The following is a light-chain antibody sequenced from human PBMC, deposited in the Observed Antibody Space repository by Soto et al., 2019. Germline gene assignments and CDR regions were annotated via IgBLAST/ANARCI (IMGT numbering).Light chain of an antibody. CDR3: QLDTCHLCT. Sequence: DIQMTQSPSTLSSSAEDRVTITCRASQSISSWLAWYQQKPGKAPKLLIYDASSLESGVPSRFSGSGSGTEFTLTISILQADDFVTYCCQLDTCHLCTFGHGTKVDVK. CDR1: QSISSW. CDR2: DAS. V-gene: IGKV1-5*01. J-gene: IGKJ1*01.